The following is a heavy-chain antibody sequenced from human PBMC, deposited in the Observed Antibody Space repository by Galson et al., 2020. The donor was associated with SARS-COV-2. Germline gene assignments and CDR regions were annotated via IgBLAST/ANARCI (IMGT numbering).Heavy chain of an antibody. J-gene: IGHJ4*02. V-gene: IGHV3-23*01. Sequence: GGSLRLSCAASGFTFSSYAMSWVRQAPGKGLEWVSAISGSGGSTYYADSVKGRFTISRDNSKNTLYLQMNSLRAEDTAVYYCAKGYQLEDYGDNFDYWGQGTLVTVSS. CDR2: ISGSGGST. CDR3: AKGYQLEDYGDNFDY. D-gene: IGHD4-17*01. CDR1: GFTFSSYA.